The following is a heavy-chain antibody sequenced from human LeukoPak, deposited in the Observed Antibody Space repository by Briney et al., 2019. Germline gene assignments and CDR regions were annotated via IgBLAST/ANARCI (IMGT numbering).Heavy chain of an antibody. Sequence: GGSLRLSCAGSGFTFSSCGMSWVRQAPGKGLEWVSSISSSSSYIYYADSVKGRFTISRDNAKNSLYLQMNSLRAEDTAVYYCARGGFDYWGQGTLVTVSS. V-gene: IGHV3-21*01. J-gene: IGHJ4*02. CDR1: GFTFSSCG. CDR2: ISSSSSYI. CDR3: ARGGFDY.